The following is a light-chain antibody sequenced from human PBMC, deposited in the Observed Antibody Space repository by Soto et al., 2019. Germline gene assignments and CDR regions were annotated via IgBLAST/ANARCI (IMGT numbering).Light chain of an antibody. CDR3: QNYDSSPYT. V-gene: IGKV3-20*01. CDR2: GAS. J-gene: IGKJ2*01. Sequence: ETVLTQSPGTLSLSPGETATLSCRACQSVASNSLAWYQQKPGQAPRLLVYGASGRATDIPDRFSGRGSGTDFTLTINRLEPEDFAVYYCQNYDSSPYTFGQGTKLEIK. CDR1: QSVASNS.